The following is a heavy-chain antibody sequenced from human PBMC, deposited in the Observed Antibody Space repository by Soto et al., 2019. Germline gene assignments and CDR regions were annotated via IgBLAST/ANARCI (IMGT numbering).Heavy chain of an antibody. Sequence: SETLSLTCTVSGGSISSYYWSWIRQPPGKGLEWIGYIYYSGSTNYNPSLKSRVTISVDTSKNQFSLKLSSVTAADTAVYYCARHVPIVGATPRGVDAFDIWGQGTMVTVSS. V-gene: IGHV4-59*08. CDR1: GGSISSYY. CDR2: IYYSGST. J-gene: IGHJ3*02. D-gene: IGHD1-26*01. CDR3: ARHVPIVGATPRGVDAFDI.